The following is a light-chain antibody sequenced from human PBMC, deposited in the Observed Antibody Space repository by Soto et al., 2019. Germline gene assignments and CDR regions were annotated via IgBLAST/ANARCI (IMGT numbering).Light chain of an antibody. V-gene: IGKV3-15*01. J-gene: IGKJ4*01. CDR3: QKDNKLPLT. CDR1: QRVSSN. Sequence: EIVMTQSPATLSVSTGEGATLSGRARQRVSSNLAWYQQKPGQAPRLLIYVAPTRATGIPVRFSGSASGTEFTLSISSMQSEDFAVYYCQKDNKLPLTFGGGTKVEIK. CDR2: VAP.